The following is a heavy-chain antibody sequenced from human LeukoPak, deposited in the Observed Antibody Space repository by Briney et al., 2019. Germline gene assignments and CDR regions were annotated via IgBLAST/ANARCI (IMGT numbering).Heavy chain of an antibody. V-gene: IGHV3-48*03. J-gene: IGHJ4*02. Sequence: GGSLRLSCAASGFTFSGYEMNWVRQAPGRGLEYPSYISSGSSTISYADSVKGRFTISRDNAKNSLYLQMNSLRAEDTAVYYCARLCGGDCYSGLDYWGQGTLVTVSS. CDR3: ARLCGGDCYSGLDY. CDR2: ISSGSSTI. D-gene: IGHD2-21*02. CDR1: GFTFSGYE.